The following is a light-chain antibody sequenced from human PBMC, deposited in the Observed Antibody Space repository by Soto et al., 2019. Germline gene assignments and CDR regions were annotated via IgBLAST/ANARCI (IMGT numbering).Light chain of an antibody. Sequence: QSVLTQSSSASASLGSSVNLTCTLSSGHRSYIIALHQQQPGKAPRFLMRLESSGSQNKGSGVPDRFSGSSSGAARYLTISNLQSEDEADYYCETWNSNTRVFGGGTKLTVL. CDR1: SGHRSYI. J-gene: IGLJ3*02. CDR2: LESSGSQ. V-gene: IGLV4-60*03. CDR3: ETWNSNTRV.